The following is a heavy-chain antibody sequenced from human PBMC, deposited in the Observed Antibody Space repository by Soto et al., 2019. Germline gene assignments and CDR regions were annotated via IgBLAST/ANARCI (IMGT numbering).Heavy chain of an antibody. CDR1: GYTFSNFG. Sequence: QVQLVQSGVEVKKPGASVKVSCKASGYTFSNFGISWVRQAPGQGLEWLGWISTDNGDTKYAQKFQSRVTMTTDTATTTVYMELGSLKPDDTAVYYCTRYAKYYDILTGYFVNDYWGQGTLVTVSS. D-gene: IGHD3-9*01. CDR2: ISTDNGDT. J-gene: IGHJ4*02. V-gene: IGHV1-18*01. CDR3: TRYAKYYDILTGYFVNDY.